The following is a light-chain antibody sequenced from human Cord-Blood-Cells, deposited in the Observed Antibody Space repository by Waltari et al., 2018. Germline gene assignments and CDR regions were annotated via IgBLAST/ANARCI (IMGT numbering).Light chain of an antibody. CDR1: SSDVGSYNL. Sequence: QSALTQPASVSGSPGQSITISCTGTSSDVGSYNLVSWYQQHPGKAPKLMIYEGSKRPSGVSNRFSGSKSGNTASLTISGRQAEDEADYYCCSYAGNVVFGGGTKLTVL. CDR3: CSYAGNVV. J-gene: IGLJ2*01. V-gene: IGLV2-23*01. CDR2: EGS.